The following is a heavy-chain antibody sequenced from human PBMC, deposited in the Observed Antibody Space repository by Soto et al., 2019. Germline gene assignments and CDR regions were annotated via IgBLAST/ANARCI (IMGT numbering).Heavy chain of an antibody. CDR3: AKDSYRSSGYKRPFDY. D-gene: IGHD5-12*01. CDR2: ISGSGGST. Sequence: GGSLRLSCAASGFTFSSYAMSWVRQAPGKGLEWVSAISGSGGSTYYADSVKGRFTISRDNSKNTLYLQMNSLRAEDTAVYYCAKDSYRSSGYKRPFDYWGQGTLVTVSS. J-gene: IGHJ4*02. V-gene: IGHV3-23*01. CDR1: GFTFSSYA.